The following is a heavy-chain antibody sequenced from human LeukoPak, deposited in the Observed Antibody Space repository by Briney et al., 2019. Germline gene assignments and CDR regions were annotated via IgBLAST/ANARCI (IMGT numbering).Heavy chain of an antibody. J-gene: IGHJ3*02. V-gene: IGHV1-2*06. CDR2: INPNSGGT. CDR3: ARDLTMVRGVIISWAGSDDAFDI. D-gene: IGHD3-10*01. CDR1: GYTFTGYY. Sequence: ASVKVSCKASGYTFTGYYMHWVRQAPGQGLEWMGRINPNSGGTNYAQKFQGRVTMTRDTSISTAYMELSRLRSDDTAVYYCARDLTMVRGVIISWAGSDDAFDIWGQGTMVTVSS.